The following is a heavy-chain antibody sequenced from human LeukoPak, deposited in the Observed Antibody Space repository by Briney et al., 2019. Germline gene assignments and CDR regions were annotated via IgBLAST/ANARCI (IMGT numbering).Heavy chain of an antibody. V-gene: IGHV1-2*02. Sequence: ASVKVSCKASGYTFIGHYMHWVRQAPGQGLEWMGWINPNTGGTNYAQKFQGGVTMTRDTSIRTVYMELRRLRSDDTAVYYCARDMYDFLSAAYYFDYWGQGTLVTVSS. CDR2: INPNTGGT. CDR1: GYTFIGHY. CDR3: ARDMYDFLSAAYYFDY. J-gene: IGHJ4*02. D-gene: IGHD3-3*01.